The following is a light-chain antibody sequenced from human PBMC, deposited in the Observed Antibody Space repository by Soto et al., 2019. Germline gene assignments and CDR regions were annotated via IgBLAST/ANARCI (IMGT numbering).Light chain of an antibody. CDR3: QQRTDWPLT. Sequence: EIALTQSPATLSLSPGERATLSCRASQSVSNYLSWYQQKPGQAPRLLMYETSRRATGIPARFSGSGSGTDFTLTISSLEPEDFAVYYCQQRTDWPLTFGPGTKVDIK. J-gene: IGKJ3*01. CDR1: QSVSNY. CDR2: ETS. V-gene: IGKV3-11*01.